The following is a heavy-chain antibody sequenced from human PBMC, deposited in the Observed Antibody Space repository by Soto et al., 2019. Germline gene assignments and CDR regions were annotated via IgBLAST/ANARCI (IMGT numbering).Heavy chain of an antibody. D-gene: IGHD6-25*01. V-gene: IGHV1-18*01. CDR1: GYTFATYG. CDR2: ISASSGDA. CDR3: ARAPSSGWDVGYFLYYLDV. Sequence: QVQLVQSGGEVRKPGASVKISCQASGYTFATYGITWVRQAPGQGLEWMGWISASSGDAKYAQKIQGRVTMTTDTSTSTAYMELKSLRYDDTAIYYCARAPSSGWDVGYFLYYLDVWGEGTPVTVSS. J-gene: IGHJ6*03.